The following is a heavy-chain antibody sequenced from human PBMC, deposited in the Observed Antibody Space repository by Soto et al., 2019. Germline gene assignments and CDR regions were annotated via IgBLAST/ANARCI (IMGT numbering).Heavy chain of an antibody. Sequence: QLVQSGAEVTKPGASVKVPCRTSGSNFFAHYFNWVRQPPEQGLEWMGWITPRRGDHHTPDKFQDRLTLTTDTATTTAFMHLSGLRVNDSAVYYCAKGGGYGHGHWGQGTPIIVSS. CDR2: ITPRRGDH. J-gene: IGHJ4*02. D-gene: IGHD5-12*01. CDR3: AKGGGYGHGH. CDR1: GSNFFAHY. V-gene: IGHV1-2*02.